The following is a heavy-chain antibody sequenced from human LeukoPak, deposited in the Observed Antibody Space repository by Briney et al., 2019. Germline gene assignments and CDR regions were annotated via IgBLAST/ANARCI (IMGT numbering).Heavy chain of an antibody. Sequence: GASVKVSCKASGYTFTSFDINWVRQATGQRLEWMGWMNPKSGSAGYARNFQGRVTFTRDTSISTAYMELSSLTSEDTAVYYCAPLITMIRDSYSFDYWGQGTLVTVSS. V-gene: IGHV1-8*03. CDR3: APLITMIRDSYSFDY. CDR2: MNPKSGSA. CDR1: GYTFTSFD. D-gene: IGHD3-22*01. J-gene: IGHJ4*02.